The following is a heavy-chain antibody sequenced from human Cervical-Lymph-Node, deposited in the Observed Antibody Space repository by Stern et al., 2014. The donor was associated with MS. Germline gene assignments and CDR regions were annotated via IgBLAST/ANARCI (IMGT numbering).Heavy chain of an antibody. V-gene: IGHV3-74*01. J-gene: IGHJ4*02. CDR2: INSDGRIT. CDR1: GFTFSSYW. Sequence: EVQLVESGGGLVQPGGSLRLSCAASGFTFSSYWMHWVRQGPGQGLVWVSSINSDGRITSYADSVKGRFTISRDNAKNQMDLQMNSLRAEDSAVYYCAIESYGTAYYWGQGALVSVSS. D-gene: IGHD1-1*01. CDR3: AIESYGTAYY.